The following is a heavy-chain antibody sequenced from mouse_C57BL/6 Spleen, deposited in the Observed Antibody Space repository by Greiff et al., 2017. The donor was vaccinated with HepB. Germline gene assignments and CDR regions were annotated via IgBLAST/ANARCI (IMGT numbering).Heavy chain of an antibody. CDR3: ARDYYFDY. CDR2: INPGSGGT. Sequence: VQLQQSGAELVRPGTSVKVSCKASGYAFTNYLIEWVKQRPGQGLEWIGVINPGSGGTNYNEKFKGKATLTADKSSSTAYMQGSSLTSEDSAVYFCARDYYFDYWGHGTTLTVSS. CDR1: GYAFTNYL. V-gene: IGHV1-54*01. J-gene: IGHJ2*01.